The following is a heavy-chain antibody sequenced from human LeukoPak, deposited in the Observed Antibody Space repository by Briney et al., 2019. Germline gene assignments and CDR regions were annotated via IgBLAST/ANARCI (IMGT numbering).Heavy chain of an antibody. CDR3: ARHSNWNHIDY. D-gene: IGHD1-1*01. J-gene: IGHJ4*02. CDR1: GSAFSSHW. V-gene: IGHV5-51*01. CDR2: TYPDDADT. Sequence: GESLKISCKGIGSAFSSHWVGGVRQKPGEGLEWMGITYPDDADTRYSPSFQGHVTISADKSISTAYMQWSSLMTSDNAIYYCARHSNWNHIDYWGQGTLVTVSS.